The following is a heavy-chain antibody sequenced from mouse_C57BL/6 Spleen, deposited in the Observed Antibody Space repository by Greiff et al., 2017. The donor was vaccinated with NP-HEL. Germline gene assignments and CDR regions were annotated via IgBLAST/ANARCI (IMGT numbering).Heavy chain of an antibody. J-gene: IGHJ2*01. CDR1: GYAFSSYW. CDR3: ARGGILRYYFDY. CDR2: IYPGDGDT. Sequence: QVQLQQSGAELVKPGASVKISCKASGYAFSSYWMNWVKQRPGKGLEWIVQIYPGDGDTNYNGKFKGKATLTADKSSSTAYMQLSSLTSEDSAVYFCARGGILRYYFDYWGQGTTLTVSS. D-gene: IGHD1-1*01. V-gene: IGHV1-80*01.